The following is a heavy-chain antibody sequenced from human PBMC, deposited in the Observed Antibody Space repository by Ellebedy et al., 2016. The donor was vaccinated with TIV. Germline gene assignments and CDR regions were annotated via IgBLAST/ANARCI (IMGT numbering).Heavy chain of an antibody. D-gene: IGHD2/OR15-2a*01. V-gene: IGHV4-31*02. CDR3: ARDSIYASET. Sequence: MPSETLSLTCSVSGGTITSGGYHWTWLRPFPGKGLEWIGYIDDNGNTYSTPSLASRLSISRDTSKNPFSLRLTSVTAADTAVYYCARDSIYASETWGQGTLVTVSS. CDR2: IDDNGNT. CDR1: GGTITSGGYH. J-gene: IGHJ5*02.